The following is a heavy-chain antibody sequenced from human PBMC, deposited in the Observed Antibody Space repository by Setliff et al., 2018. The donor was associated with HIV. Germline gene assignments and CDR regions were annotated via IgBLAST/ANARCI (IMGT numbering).Heavy chain of an antibody. CDR3: AKHDFGEGSCFDP. CDR2: IYYSGNT. Sequence: PSETLSLTCTVSGGSITGYYWSWIRQPPGKGLEWIGWIYYSGNTRYNPSLKSRVTMSADTSKNQISLMLRSMTAADTAVYYCAKHDFGEGSCFDPWGQGSLVTVSS. J-gene: IGHJ5*02. CDR1: GGSITGYY. D-gene: IGHD3-16*01. V-gene: IGHV4-59*08.